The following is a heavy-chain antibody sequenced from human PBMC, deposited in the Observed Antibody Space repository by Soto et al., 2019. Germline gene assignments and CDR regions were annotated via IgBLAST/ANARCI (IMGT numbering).Heavy chain of an antibody. CDR3: ARDKGAVVTDLYYYYGMDV. CDR1: GGTFSSYA. V-gene: IGHV1-69*13. CDR2: IIPIFGTA. D-gene: IGHD2-15*01. J-gene: IGHJ6*02. Sequence: SVKVSCKASGGTFSSYAISWVRQAPGQGLEWMGGIIPIFGTANYAQKFQGRVTITADESTSTAYMELSSLRSEDTAVYYCARDKGAVVTDLYYYYGMDVWGQGTTVTVSS.